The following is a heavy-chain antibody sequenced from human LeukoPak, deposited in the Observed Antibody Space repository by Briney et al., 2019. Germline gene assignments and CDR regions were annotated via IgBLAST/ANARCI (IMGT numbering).Heavy chain of an antibody. Sequence: SESLSLTCTVSGDSISSSSSYWGWIRQPPGEGLEWIGSIYYSGSPYYNPPLKSRFTISVDTSKNQFSLKLSYVTAADTAVYYCARDNSVEVSTMIIFDYWGQGTLVTVSS. CDR3: ARDNSVEVSTMIIFDY. J-gene: IGHJ4*02. CDR2: IYYSGSP. V-gene: IGHV4-39*07. CDR1: GDSISSSSSY. D-gene: IGHD3-16*01.